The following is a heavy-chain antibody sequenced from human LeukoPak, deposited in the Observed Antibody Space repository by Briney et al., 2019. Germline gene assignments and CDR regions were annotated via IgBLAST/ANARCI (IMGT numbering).Heavy chain of an antibody. CDR1: GYTFTDYY. Sequence: ASVKVSCKASGYTFTDYYMRWVRQAPGQGLEWMGWINPNSGGTSYAQKLQGRVTMTRDTSISTAYMDLSRLRSDDTAVYYCARAGIWDYDDASGYHNAAFDIWGQGTMVTVSS. D-gene: IGHD3-22*01. V-gene: IGHV1-2*02. CDR2: INPNSGGT. J-gene: IGHJ3*02. CDR3: ARAGIWDYDDASGYHNAAFDI.